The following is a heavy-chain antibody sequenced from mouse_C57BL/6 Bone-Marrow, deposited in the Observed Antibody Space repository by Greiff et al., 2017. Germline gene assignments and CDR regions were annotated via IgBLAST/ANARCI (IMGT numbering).Heavy chain of an antibody. CDR3: ARPFNWDVYFDY. CDR2: ISSGGSYT. V-gene: IGHV5-6*01. D-gene: IGHD4-1*01. J-gene: IGHJ2*01. CDR1: GFTFSSYG. Sequence: EVQLQESGGDLVKPGGSLKLSCAASGFTFSSYGMSWVRQTPDKRLEWVATISSGGSYTYYPDSVQGRFTISRDNAKNTLYLQMSSLKSEDPAMYYCARPFNWDVYFDYWGQGTTLTVSA.